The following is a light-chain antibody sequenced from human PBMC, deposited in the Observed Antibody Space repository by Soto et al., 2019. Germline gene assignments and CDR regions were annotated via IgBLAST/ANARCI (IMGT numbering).Light chain of an antibody. J-gene: IGKJ1*01. Sequence: EIVLTQSPATLSLSPGERATLSCRASQSLSSSYLAWYQQKPGQAPRLLIYGTSIRATGIPDRFSGSGSGTDFTLTITRLEPEDFAVYYXQRFGTSPPWTFGQGTKVEFK. CDR3: QRFGTSPPWT. CDR1: QSLSSSY. CDR2: GTS. V-gene: IGKV3-20*01.